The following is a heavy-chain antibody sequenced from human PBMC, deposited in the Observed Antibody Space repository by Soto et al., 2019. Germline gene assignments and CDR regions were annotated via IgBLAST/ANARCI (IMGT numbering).Heavy chain of an antibody. D-gene: IGHD6-6*01. CDR3: AKCITALGPIDY. J-gene: IGHJ4*02. CDR2: VTRSGST. CDR1: GDSMDNNRW. Sequence: SETLSLTCAVFGDSMDNNRWCSWVRQSPGKGLEWIGEVTRSGSTNHNPSLKSRVAISVDKSKNQFSLKLSSVTAADTAVYYCAKCITALGPIDYWGQGTLVTVSS. V-gene: IGHV4-4*02.